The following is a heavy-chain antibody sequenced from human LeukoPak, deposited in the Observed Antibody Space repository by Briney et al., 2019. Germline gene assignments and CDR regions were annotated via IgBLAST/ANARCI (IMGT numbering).Heavy chain of an antibody. V-gene: IGHV3-15*01. D-gene: IGHD3-10*01. CDR1: GFTFSKAW. Sequence: GGPLRLSCAASGFTFSKAWMSWVRQASGKGLEWVGRIKSKTDGGTTDYAAPVKGRFTISRDDSRNTLSLQMNSLKTEDTAVYYCTTITMIREHEDYWGQGTLVTVSS. CDR3: TTITMIREHEDY. J-gene: IGHJ4*02. CDR2: IKSKTDGGTT.